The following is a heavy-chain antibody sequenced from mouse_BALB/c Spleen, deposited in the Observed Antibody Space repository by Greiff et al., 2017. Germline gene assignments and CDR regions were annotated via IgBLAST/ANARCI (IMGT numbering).Heavy chain of an antibody. D-gene: IGHD2-4*01. Sequence: EVHLVESGGGLVQPGGSRKLSCAASGFTFSSFGMHWVRQAPEKGLEWVAYISSGSSTIYYADTVKGRFTISRDNPKNTLFLQMTSLRSEDTAMYYCARYDYDWYFDGWGAGTTVTVSS. CDR1: GFTFSSFG. J-gene: IGHJ1*01. V-gene: IGHV5-17*02. CDR2: ISSGSSTI. CDR3: ARYDYDWYFDG.